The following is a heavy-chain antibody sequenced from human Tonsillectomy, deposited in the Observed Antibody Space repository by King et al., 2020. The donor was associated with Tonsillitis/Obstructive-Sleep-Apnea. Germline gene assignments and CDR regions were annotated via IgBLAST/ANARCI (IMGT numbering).Heavy chain of an antibody. J-gene: IGHJ5*02. V-gene: IGHV3-21*01. CDR1: GFTFSTYS. D-gene: IGHD2-2*01. CDR2: ISSSSSYI. CDR3: ARGKDCTTTSCYNWFDP. Sequence: VQLVQSGGGLVKPGGSLRLSCAASGFTFSTYSMNWVRHAPGKGLERVSSISSSSSYIYYADSVKGRFTISRDNAKNSLFLQMNSLRAEDTAVYFCARGKDCTTTSCYNWFDPWGQGTLVTVSS.